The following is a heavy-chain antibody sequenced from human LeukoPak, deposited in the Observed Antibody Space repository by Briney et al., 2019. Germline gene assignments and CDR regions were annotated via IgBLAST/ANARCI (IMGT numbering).Heavy chain of an antibody. V-gene: IGHV1-18*04. J-gene: IGHJ4*02. CDR1: GYTFTDFY. CDR3: ARGHLGSGWFYY. Sequence: ASVKVSCKASGYTFTDFYIHWVRHAPGQGLEWMGWISAYNGNTNYAQKLQGRVTMTTDTSTSTAYMELRSLRSDDTAVYYCARGHLGSGWFYYWGQGTLVTVSS. CDR2: ISAYNGNT. D-gene: IGHD6-19*01.